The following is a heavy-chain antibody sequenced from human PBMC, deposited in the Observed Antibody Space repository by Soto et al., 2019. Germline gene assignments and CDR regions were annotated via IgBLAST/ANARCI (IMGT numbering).Heavy chain of an antibody. Sequence: QVQLVESGGGVVQPGRSLRLSCAASGFTFSSYAMHWVRQAPGKGLEWVAVISYDGSNKYYADSVKRRFTIPRDNSKNTLYLQMNSLRAEDTAVYYCARGPNPPILEWLSFDYWGQGTLVTVSS. CDR2: ISYDGSNK. J-gene: IGHJ4*02. CDR3: ARGPNPPILEWLSFDY. V-gene: IGHV3-30-3*01. CDR1: GFTFSSYA. D-gene: IGHD3-3*01.